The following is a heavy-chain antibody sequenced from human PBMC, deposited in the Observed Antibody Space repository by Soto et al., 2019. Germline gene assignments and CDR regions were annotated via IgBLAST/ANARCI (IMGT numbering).Heavy chain of an antibody. CDR3: ARDQGVVIIKDH. V-gene: IGHV3-33*08. CDR1: GFTFRNHA. J-gene: IGHJ4*02. Sequence: LRLSCAASGFTFRNHAMHWVRQAPGKGLEWVGLIWYDGTSKYYADSVKGRFTISRDNSKNTLYLEMNSLRVEDTAIYYCARDQGVVIIKDHWGQGTQVTVSS. D-gene: IGHD2-8*01. CDR2: IWYDGTSK.